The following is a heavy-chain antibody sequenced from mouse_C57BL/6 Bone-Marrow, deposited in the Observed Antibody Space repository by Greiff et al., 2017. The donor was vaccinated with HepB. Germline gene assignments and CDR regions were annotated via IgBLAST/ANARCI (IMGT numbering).Heavy chain of an antibody. CDR1: GFTFSSYG. CDR3: ARYGNHPWFAY. J-gene: IGHJ3*01. Sequence: EVQLQQSGGDLVKPGGSLKLSCAASGFTFSSYGMSWVRQTPDKRLEWVATISSGGSYTYYPDSVKGRFTISRDKAKNTLYLQMSSLKSEDTAMYYCARYGNHPWFAYWGQGTLVTVSA. D-gene: IGHD2-1*01. CDR2: ISSGGSYT. V-gene: IGHV5-6*01.